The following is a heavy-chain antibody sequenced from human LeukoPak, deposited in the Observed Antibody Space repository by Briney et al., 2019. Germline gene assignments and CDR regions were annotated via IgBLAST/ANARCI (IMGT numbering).Heavy chain of an antibody. D-gene: IGHD6-19*01. V-gene: IGHV4-59*11. CDR2: IYYSGST. CDR3: ARGTEQWLAQIDY. CDR1: GDSISSHY. J-gene: IGHJ4*02. Sequence: PSETLSLTCTVSGDSISSHYWSWIRQPPGKGLEWIGNIYYSGSTNYNHSLKSRVTISVDTSKNQFSLKLTSVTAADTALYYCARGTEQWLAQIDYWGQGTLVTVSS.